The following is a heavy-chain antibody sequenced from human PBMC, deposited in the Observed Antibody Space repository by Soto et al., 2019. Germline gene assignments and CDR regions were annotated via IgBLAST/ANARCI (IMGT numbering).Heavy chain of an antibody. J-gene: IGHJ5*01. D-gene: IGHD1-20*01. Sequence: DVQLLESGGGLVQPGGSLTLSCAASRFTFSDFAMSWVRQAPGKGLEWVSSIGGGGTDTYYADSVKGRFTISRDNSKNTLYLQMDGLRDEDTAVYYCAKDAVPYNGKWDWFDSWGQGTLVIVSS. CDR1: RFTFSDFA. CDR3: AKDAVPYNGKWDWFDS. CDR2: IGGGGTDT. V-gene: IGHV3-23*01.